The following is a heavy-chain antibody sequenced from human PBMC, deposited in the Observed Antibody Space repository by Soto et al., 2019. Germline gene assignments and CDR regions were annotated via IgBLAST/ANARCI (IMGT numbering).Heavy chain of an antibody. CDR1: GFTFSSYW. V-gene: IGHV3-7*05. Sequence: GGSLRLSCAASGFTFSSYWMNWVRQAPGKGLEWVANIKQDGSEKYYVDSVKGRFTISRDSAKNSLYLQMNSLRAEDTAVYYCARGYYDSSGSHFDSWGQGTLVTVSS. CDR2: IKQDGSEK. D-gene: IGHD3-22*01. CDR3: ARGYYDSSGSHFDS. J-gene: IGHJ4*02.